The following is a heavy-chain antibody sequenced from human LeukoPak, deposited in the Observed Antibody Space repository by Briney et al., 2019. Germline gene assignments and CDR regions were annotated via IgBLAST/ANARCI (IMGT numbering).Heavy chain of an antibody. CDR2: MNPNSGNT. V-gene: IGHV1-8*03. J-gene: IGHJ4*02. CDR1: GYTVTSYD. D-gene: IGHD2-2*01. CDR3: ARGLTATSPPAY. Sequence: ASGKVSCKAAGYTVTSYDINWGRQSTGHGLEGRGWMNPNSGNTGYAQKCQGRVTITRNTSISTAYMELTSMRSEDTAVYYCARGLTATSPPAYWGQGTLVTVPS.